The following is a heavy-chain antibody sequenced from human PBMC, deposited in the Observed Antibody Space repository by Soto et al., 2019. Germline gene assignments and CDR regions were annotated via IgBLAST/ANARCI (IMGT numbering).Heavy chain of an antibody. CDR1: GGSISSSSYY. Sequence: SETLSLTCTVSGGSISSSSYYWGWIRQPPGKGLEWIGSIYYRGSTYYNPSLKSRVTISVDTSKNQFSLKLSSVTAADTAVYYCACHLVITTVVNQIMFYFDYREQRTMVTVSS. J-gene: IGHJ4*02. CDR3: ACHLVITTVVNQIMFYFDY. CDR2: IYYRGST. V-gene: IGHV4-39*01. D-gene: IGHD4-17*01.